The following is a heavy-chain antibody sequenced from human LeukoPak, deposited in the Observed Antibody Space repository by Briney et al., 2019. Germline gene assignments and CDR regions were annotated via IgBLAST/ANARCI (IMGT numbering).Heavy chain of an antibody. CDR2: INPNTGDT. J-gene: IGHJ6*03. V-gene: IGHV1-2*02. CDR3: ARAGTVTPYYYYYYMDV. CDR1: AYTFTDFY. D-gene: IGHD4-11*01. Sequence: ASVKVSCKASAYTFTDFYIHWVRQAPGQGLEWMGWINPNTGDTNYAQKFQGRVTMTRDTSISTAYMDLSRLRSNDTAVYYCARAGTVTPYYYYYYMDVWGKGTTVTVSS.